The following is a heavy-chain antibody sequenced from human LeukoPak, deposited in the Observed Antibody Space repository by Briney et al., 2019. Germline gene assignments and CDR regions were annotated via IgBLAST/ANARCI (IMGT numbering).Heavy chain of an antibody. CDR1: NRSISRYY. D-gene: IGHD3-10*02. J-gene: IGHJ5*02. CDR2: IYASGST. V-gene: IGHV4-59*01. Sequence: PSETLSLTCTVSNRSISRYYRSWIRQPPERGMEWIGYIYASGSTSYNPSLKGRVTISVDSSKNQFSLNLSSVTAADTAVYYCARDVRVGSKKIDPWGQGTLVTVSS. CDR3: ARDVRVGSKKIDP.